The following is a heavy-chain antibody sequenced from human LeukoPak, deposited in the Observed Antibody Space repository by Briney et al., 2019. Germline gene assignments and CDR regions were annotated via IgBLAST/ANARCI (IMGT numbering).Heavy chain of an antibody. J-gene: IGHJ5*02. D-gene: IGHD2-8*01. CDR1: GFTFDDYA. CDR2: ISWNSDII. V-gene: IGHV3-9*01. CDR3: ARFYGTNGWFDP. Sequence: GGSLRLSCAASGFTFDDYAMHWVRQAPGKGLEWVSGISWNSDIIGYADSVKGRFTISRDNARNSLYLQMNSLRAEDTALYYCARFYGTNGWFDPWGQGTLVTVSS.